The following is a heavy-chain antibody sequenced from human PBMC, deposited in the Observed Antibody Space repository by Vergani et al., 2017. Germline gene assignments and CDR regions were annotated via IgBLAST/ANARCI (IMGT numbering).Heavy chain of an antibody. CDR2: ISYDGSNK. J-gene: IGHJ5*02. CDR3: ARELGGDCCLYNWFDP. D-gene: IGHD2-21*02. CDR1: GFTLSSYA. Sequence: QVQLVESGGGVVQPGRSLRLSCAASGFTLSSYAMHWVRQAPGKGLEWVAVISYDGSNKYYADSVKGRFTISRDNSKNTLYLQMNSLRAEDTAVYYCARELGGDCCLYNWFDPWGQGTLVTVSS. V-gene: IGHV3-30-3*01.